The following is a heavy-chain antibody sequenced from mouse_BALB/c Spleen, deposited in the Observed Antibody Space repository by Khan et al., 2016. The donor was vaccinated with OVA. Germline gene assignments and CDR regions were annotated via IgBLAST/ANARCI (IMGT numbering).Heavy chain of an antibody. Sequence: VQLQESRPGLVAPSQSLSITCTVSGFSLTSYGVSWVRQSPGKGLEWLGVIWGDGSTNYHSTLISRLIISKDNSKSQVFLKLTGLQTDDTATYYCAKFTPDYYSMDYWGQGTSVTVSS. CDR3: AKFTPDYYSMDY. CDR2: IWGDGST. V-gene: IGHV2-3*01. D-gene: IGHD1-1*01. J-gene: IGHJ4*01. CDR1: GFSLTSYG.